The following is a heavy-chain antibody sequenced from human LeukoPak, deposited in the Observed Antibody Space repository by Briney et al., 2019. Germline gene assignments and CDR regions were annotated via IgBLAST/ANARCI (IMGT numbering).Heavy chain of an antibody. CDR2: ISYDGSSK. D-gene: IGHD3-3*01. Sequence: GGSLRLSCAASGFTFSSYAMHWVRQAPGKGREWVAVISYDGSSKYYADSVEGRFTTSRDNSKNTLYLQMNTLRPDDTAVFYCARDPSDYDFWSGQLEYSMDVWGQGTTVTVSS. CDR1: GFTFSSYA. CDR3: ARDPSDYDFWSGQLEYSMDV. V-gene: IGHV3-30-3*01. J-gene: IGHJ6*02.